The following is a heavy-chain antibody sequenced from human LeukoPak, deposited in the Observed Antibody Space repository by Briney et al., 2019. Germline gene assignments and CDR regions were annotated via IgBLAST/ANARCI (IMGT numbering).Heavy chain of an antibody. J-gene: IGHJ4*02. Sequence: GGSLRLSCAASGMHYIMHWVRQAPGKGLEWVAVIWSDGNDKYYADSVRGRFTISRDNSKNTLYLQMNSLRAEDTAVYYCATTTTMDSYYFDYWGQGTLVTVSS. V-gene: IGHV3-33*01. CDR2: IWSDGNDK. CDR3: ATTTTMDSYYFDY. D-gene: IGHD5-18*01. CDR1: GMHYI.